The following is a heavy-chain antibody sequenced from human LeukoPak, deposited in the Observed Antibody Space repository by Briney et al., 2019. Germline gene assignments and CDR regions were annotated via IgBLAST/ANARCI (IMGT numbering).Heavy chain of an antibody. D-gene: IGHD5/OR15-5a*01. Sequence: GGSLRLSCAASGFTFSSYWMHWVRQAPGKGLGWVSRIKTDGSSTDYADSVKGRFTISRDNAKNTMYLQMNSLRAEDTVVYYCARGVSGTGPDIWGLGTMVTVSS. CDR2: IKTDGSST. J-gene: IGHJ3*02. CDR1: GFTFSSYW. CDR3: ARGVSGTGPDI. V-gene: IGHV3-74*01.